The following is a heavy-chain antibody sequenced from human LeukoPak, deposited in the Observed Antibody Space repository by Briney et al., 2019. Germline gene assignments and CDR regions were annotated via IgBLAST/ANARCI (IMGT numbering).Heavy chain of an antibody. D-gene: IGHD3-22*01. CDR2: ISGSGGST. Sequence: QPGGSLRLSCAASGFTFSSYAMSWVRQAPGKGLEWVSAISGSGGSTYYADSVKGRFTISRDNSKNTLYLQMNSLRAEDTAVYYCAKDSRFYYDSSGYYYVDYFDYWGQGTLVTVSS. CDR1: GFTFSSYA. J-gene: IGHJ4*02. V-gene: IGHV3-23*01. CDR3: AKDSRFYYDSSGYYYVDYFDY.